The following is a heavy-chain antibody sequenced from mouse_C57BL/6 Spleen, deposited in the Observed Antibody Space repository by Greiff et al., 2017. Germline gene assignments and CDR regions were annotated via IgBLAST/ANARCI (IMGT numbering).Heavy chain of an antibody. CDR2: IDPETGGT. CDR1: GYTFTDYE. V-gene: IGHV1-15*01. Sequence: VQLQQSGAELVRPGASVTLSCKASGYTFTDYEMHWVKQTPVHGLEWIGAIDPETGGTAYNQKFKGKAILTADKSSSTAYMELRSLTSEDSAVYYCTRRGAIYGGFAYWGQGTLVTVSA. D-gene: IGHD1-1*02. J-gene: IGHJ3*01. CDR3: TRRGAIYGGFAY.